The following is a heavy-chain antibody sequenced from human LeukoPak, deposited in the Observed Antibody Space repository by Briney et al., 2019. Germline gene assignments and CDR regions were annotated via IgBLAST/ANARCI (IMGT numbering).Heavy chain of an antibody. V-gene: IGHV4-39*07. CDR3: ARHHHHGWNGI. Sequence: PSETLSLTCTVSGGSISISNYYWGWIRQPPGEGLEWIGSIFYSGSADYTPSLRSRATISVDTSENQFSLRLKSVTAADTAVYYCARHHHHGWNGIWGQGTLVTVSS. J-gene: IGHJ1*01. CDR2: IFYSGSA. CDR1: GGSISISNYY. D-gene: IGHD1-1*01.